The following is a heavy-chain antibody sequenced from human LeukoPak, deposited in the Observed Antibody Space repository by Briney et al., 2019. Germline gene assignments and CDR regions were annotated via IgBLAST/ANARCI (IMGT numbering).Heavy chain of an antibody. CDR1: GYTFTSYD. Sequence: ASVKVSCKASGYTFTSYDINWVRQATGQGLEWMGWMNPNSGNTGYAQKFQGRVTMTRNTSISTAYMELSSLRSEDTAVYYCATSATLWFGEPEGYWGQGTLVTVSS. CDR3: ATSATLWFGEPEGY. D-gene: IGHD3-10*01. J-gene: IGHJ4*02. V-gene: IGHV1-8*01. CDR2: MNPNSGNT.